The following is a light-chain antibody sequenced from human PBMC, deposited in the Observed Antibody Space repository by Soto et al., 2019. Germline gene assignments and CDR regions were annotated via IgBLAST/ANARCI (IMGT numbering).Light chain of an antibody. J-gene: IGKJ4*01. CDR3: QQYYSTPLT. CDR2: WAS. CDR1: QSVLYNSNNKNY. Sequence: DIVMTQSPDSLAVSLGERATINCKSSQSVLYNSNNKNYLAWYQQKPGQTPKLLIYWASTRESGVPDRFSGSGSRTDFTLTISSLQAEDVAVYYCQQYYSTPLTFGGGTKVEIK. V-gene: IGKV4-1*01.